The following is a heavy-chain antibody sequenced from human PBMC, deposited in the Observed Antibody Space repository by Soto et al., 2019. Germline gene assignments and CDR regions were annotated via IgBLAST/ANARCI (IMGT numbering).Heavy chain of an antibody. Sequence: PGGSLRLSCAASGFTFSNYAMSWVRQAPGKGLEWVSAISGSGGSTYYADSVKGRFTISRDNSKNTLYLQMNSLRVEDTALYYCAKSGSNYFHYYYMDVWGKGTTVTVSS. D-gene: IGHD4-4*01. CDR3: AKSGSNYFHYYYMDV. V-gene: IGHV3-23*01. CDR1: GFTFSNYA. CDR2: ISGSGGST. J-gene: IGHJ6*03.